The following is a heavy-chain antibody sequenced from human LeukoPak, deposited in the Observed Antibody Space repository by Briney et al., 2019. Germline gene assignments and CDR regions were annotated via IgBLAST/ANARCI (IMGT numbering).Heavy chain of an antibody. Sequence: PSETLSLTCTVSGYSISSGYYWGWIRQPPGKGLEWIGSIYHSGSTYYNPSLKSRVTISVDTSKNQFSLKLSSVTAADTAVYYCARVGYSGYVYSAFDIWGQGTMVTVSS. CDR3: ARVGYSGYVYSAFDI. CDR2: IYHSGST. V-gene: IGHV4-38-2*02. D-gene: IGHD5-12*01. CDR1: GYSISSGYY. J-gene: IGHJ3*02.